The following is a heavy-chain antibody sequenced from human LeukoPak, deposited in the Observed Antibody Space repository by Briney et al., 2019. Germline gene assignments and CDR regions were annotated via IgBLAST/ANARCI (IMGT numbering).Heavy chain of an antibody. CDR2: IKSKTDGGTT. V-gene: IGHV3-15*01. CDR1: GFTFSNAW. Sequence: PGGSLRLSCAASGFTFSNAWMSWVRQAPGKGLEWVGRIKSKTDGGTTDYAAPVKGRFTISRDDSKNMLYLQMNSLKTEDTAVYYCTTPLPGGWDYYYYYYMDVWGKGTTVTVSS. D-gene: IGHD1-26*01. CDR3: TTPLPGGWDYYYYYYMDV. J-gene: IGHJ6*03.